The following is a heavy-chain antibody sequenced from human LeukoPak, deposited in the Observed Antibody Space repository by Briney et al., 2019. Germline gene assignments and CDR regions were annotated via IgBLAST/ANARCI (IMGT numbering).Heavy chain of an antibody. Sequence: GGSLRLSCAASGFTFSGYTMSWVRQAPGKGLEWVSTITTSDGNTYYADSVKGRFTVSGDNSKNTLFLQMNSLRAEDTAVYYCAKDGGLWVSAHWGDSWGRGTLVTVSS. V-gene: IGHV3-23*01. CDR3: AKDGGLWVSAHWGDS. D-gene: IGHD7-27*01. CDR2: ITTSDGNT. CDR1: GFTFSGYT. J-gene: IGHJ4*02.